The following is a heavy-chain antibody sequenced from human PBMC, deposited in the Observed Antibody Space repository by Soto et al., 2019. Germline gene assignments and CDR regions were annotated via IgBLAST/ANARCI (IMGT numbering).Heavy chain of an antibody. CDR1: GYTFTSYA. D-gene: IGHD2-15*01. J-gene: IGHJ4*02. Sequence: ASVKVSCKASGYTFTSYAMHWVRQAPGQRLEWMGWINAGNGNTKYSQKFQGRVTITRDTSASTAYMELSSLRSEDTAVYYCASNVNPGAGRYCSGGSCYSSLDYWGQGTLVTVSS. CDR2: INAGNGNT. CDR3: ASNVNPGAGRYCSGGSCYSSLDY. V-gene: IGHV1-3*01.